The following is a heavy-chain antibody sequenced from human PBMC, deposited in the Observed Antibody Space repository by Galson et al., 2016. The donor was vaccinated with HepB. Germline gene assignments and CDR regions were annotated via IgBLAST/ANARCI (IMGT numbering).Heavy chain of an antibody. D-gene: IGHD1-14*01. CDR3: TRAAQPNYYYYYMDV. J-gene: IGHJ6*03. V-gene: IGHV3-49*03. Sequence: SLRLSCATSGFTFGDYAMNWFRQAPGKGLEWVGFIGGEAYGGTIEYAASVRGRFTISRDDSKSIAYLQMNSLKIEDTAVYYCTRAAQPNYYYYYMDVWGKGTTVTVSS. CDR1: GFTFGDYA. CDR2: IGGEAYGGTI.